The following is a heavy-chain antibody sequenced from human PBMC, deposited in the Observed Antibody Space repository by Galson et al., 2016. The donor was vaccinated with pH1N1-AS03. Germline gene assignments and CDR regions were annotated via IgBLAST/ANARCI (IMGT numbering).Heavy chain of an antibody. CDR3: VRGDGGNNFDF. D-gene: IGHD4-23*01. CDR2: INPSGGST. Sequence: SVKVSCKASGYTFTSYYIHWVRQAPGQGLEWMGIINPSGGSTRNAQKFQGRVTISTDKSTTTAYMELSSLRSEDTAVYYCVRGDGGNNFDFWGQGTLVTVSS. CDR1: GYTFTSYY. V-gene: IGHV1-46*01. J-gene: IGHJ4*02.